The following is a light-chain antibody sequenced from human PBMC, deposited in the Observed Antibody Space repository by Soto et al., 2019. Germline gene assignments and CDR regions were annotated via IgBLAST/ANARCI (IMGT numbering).Light chain of an antibody. J-gene: IGLJ2*01. CDR3: CSYTGSLTLL. Sequence: ALTQPASVSGSPGQSITISCTGSSSDVGGYDYVSWYQQHPGKAPKLMIYEVSNRPSGVSNRFSGSKSGNTASLTISGLQAEDEADYYCCSYTGSLTLLFGGGTKLTVL. V-gene: IGLV2-14*01. CDR1: SSDVGGYDY. CDR2: EVS.